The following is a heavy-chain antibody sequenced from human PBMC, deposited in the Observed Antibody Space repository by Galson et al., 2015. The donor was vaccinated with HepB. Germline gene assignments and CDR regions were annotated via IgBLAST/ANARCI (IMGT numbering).Heavy chain of an antibody. D-gene: IGHD2-15*01. Sequence: SVKVSCKASGYTLTNYHFHWVRQAPGQGPEWMGKIFAGGGSTRYAERFQGRVTLTRDSSTSTIYMEVSSLGSDDTAVYYCARETPDTYYFDYWGQGTLVTVSS. CDR3: ARETPDTYYFDY. CDR2: IFAGGGST. CDR1: GYTLTNYH. J-gene: IGHJ4*02. V-gene: IGHV1-46*01.